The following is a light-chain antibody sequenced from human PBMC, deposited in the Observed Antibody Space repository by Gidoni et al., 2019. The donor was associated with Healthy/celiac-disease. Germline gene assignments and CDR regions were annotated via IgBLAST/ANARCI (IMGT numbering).Light chain of an antibody. CDR2: DAS. CDR3: QQRSNWPIT. V-gene: IGKV3-11*01. CDR1: QSVSSY. Sequence: DIVLTQSPATLSLSPGERATFSCRASQSVSSYLAWYQQKPGQAPRLLIYDASNRATGIPARFSGSGSGTDFTLTISSLEPEDFAVYYCQQRSNWPITFGPGTKVDIK. J-gene: IGKJ3*01.